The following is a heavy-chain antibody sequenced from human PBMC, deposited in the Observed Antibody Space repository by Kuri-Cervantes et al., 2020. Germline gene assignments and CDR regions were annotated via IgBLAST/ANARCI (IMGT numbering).Heavy chain of an antibody. CDR3: ARSAYCGGDCYSRGFDY. CDR2: ISAYNGDT. CDR1: RYTFTSYG. J-gene: IGHJ4*02. Sequence: ASVKVSCKASRYTFTSYGFSWVRQAPGQGLEWMGWISAYNGDTNYAQKLQGRVTITTDESTSTAYMDLRSLRFEDTAVYYCARSAYCGGDCYSRGFDYWGQGTLVTVSS. D-gene: IGHD2-21*02. V-gene: IGHV1-18*01.